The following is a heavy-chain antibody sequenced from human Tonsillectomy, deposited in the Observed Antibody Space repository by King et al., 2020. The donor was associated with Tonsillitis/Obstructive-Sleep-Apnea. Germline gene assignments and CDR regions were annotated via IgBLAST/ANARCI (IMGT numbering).Heavy chain of an antibody. J-gene: IGHJ5*02. Sequence: LTLKESGPTLVKPTQTLTLTCTFSGFSLSTSGVGVGWIRQPPGNALAWLALIYWDADKRYSPTLKGRLSITKDTSKNQVVLTMTNMDPVDTATYYCAHSPYYNWFDPWGQGTLVTVSS. CDR1: GFSLSTSGVG. CDR3: AHSPYYNWFDP. D-gene: IGHD3-10*01. V-gene: IGHV2-5*02. CDR2: IYWDADK.